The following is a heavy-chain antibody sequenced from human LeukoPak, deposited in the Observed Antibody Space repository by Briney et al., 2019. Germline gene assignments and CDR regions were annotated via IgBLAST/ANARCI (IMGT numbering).Heavy chain of an antibody. D-gene: IGHD2-15*01. CDR2: IYPGDSDT. J-gene: IGHJ4*02. Sequence: GAPLMISCKGSGYSFTSYWIGWVRQMPGKGLELMGIIYPGDSDTSYSLSFQGQVTIAADKSISTAYLQWTSLKVSDTARYYCARQYSPPSSEYFDYWGQGTLVTVSS. CDR1: GYSFTSYW. V-gene: IGHV5-51*01. CDR3: ARQYSPPSSEYFDY.